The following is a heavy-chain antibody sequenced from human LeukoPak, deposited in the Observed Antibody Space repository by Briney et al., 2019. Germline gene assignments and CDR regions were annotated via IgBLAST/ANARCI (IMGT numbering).Heavy chain of an antibody. CDR3: AKVIPAAISYYFYGMDV. CDR1: GYTFSSYG. V-gene: IGHV1-18*01. D-gene: IGHD2-2*01. CDR2: ISPYDGKT. J-gene: IGHJ6*02. Sequence: ASVEVSCKASGYTFSSYGLSWVRQAPGQGLGWMGWISPYDGKTNYAQKFQGRVTMTIDTSTNTAYMELRSLRSDDTAVYYCAKVIPAAISYYFYGMDVWGQGTTVAVSS.